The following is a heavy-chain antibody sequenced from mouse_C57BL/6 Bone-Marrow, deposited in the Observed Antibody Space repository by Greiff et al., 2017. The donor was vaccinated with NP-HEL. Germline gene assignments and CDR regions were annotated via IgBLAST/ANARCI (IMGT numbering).Heavy chain of an antibody. V-gene: IGHV5-6*01. CDR1: GFTFSSYG. CDR2: ISSGGSYT. CDR3: ARPLDY. Sequence: DVQLVESGGDLVKPGGSLKLSCAASGFTFSSYGMSWVRQTPDKRLEWVATISSGGSYTYYPDSVKGRFTISRDNAKNTLYLQMSSLKSEDTAMYYCARPLDYWGQGTTLTVSS. J-gene: IGHJ2*01.